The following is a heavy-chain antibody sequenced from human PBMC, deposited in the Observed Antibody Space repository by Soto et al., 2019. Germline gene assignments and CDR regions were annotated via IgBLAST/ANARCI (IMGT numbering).Heavy chain of an antibody. CDR2: IISPSSYI. Sequence: WVWRRLSGSPAPFSFRSYSIKWDRPDTGKRLGWGSSIISPSSYIYCAASVKGRFTSSRDNAKNSLHPQMNSLRAEDPAVYYCASDPLPPHDSVWASYRLDAFDIWGQGTMVTVSS. CDR3: ASDPLPPHDSVWASYRLDAFDI. J-gene: IGHJ3*02. V-gene: IGHV3-21*01. D-gene: IGHD3-16*02. CDR1: PFSFRSYS.